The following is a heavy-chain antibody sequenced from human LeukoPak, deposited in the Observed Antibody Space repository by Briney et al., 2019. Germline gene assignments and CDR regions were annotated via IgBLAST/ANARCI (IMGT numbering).Heavy chain of an antibody. CDR1: GFTFSIYW. D-gene: IGHD3-22*01. CDR2: INSDGSST. CDR3: ARVSYYDSSGYYSF. J-gene: IGHJ4*02. Sequence: GGSLRLSCAASGFTFSIYWMHWVRQAPGKGLVWVSRINSDGSSTSYADSVKGRFTISRDNAKNTLYLQINSLRAEDTAVYYCARVSYYDSSGYYSFWGQGTLVTVSS. V-gene: IGHV3-74*01.